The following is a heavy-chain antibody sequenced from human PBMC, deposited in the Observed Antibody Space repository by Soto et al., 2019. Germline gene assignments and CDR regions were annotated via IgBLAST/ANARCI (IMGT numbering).Heavy chain of an antibody. CDR3: ARDPPTGTTLDWADS. CDR1: GFSFTSDS. Sequence: GGSLRLSCAGSGFSFTSDSMGWVRQAPGKGLEWVASTSSSGSFMNYADSVKGRFTISRDNAKNSLYLQMSGLKDEDTAVYYCARDPPTGTTLDWADSWGQGTLVTVSS. D-gene: IGHD1-7*01. J-gene: IGHJ4*02. CDR2: TSSSGSFM. V-gene: IGHV3-21*01.